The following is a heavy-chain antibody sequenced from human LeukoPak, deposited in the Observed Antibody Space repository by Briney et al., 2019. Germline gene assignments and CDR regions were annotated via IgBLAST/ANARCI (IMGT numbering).Heavy chain of an antibody. Sequence: RAGGSLRLSCAASGFTFDDDGMSWVRLAPGEWLEWVFGVNWDGGSTGYAESVKGRSTIPRDNEKNSLYLQMNSLRAEDTALYYCARVRDSGSYTPADYWGQGTLVTVSS. CDR3: ARVRDSGSYTPADY. J-gene: IGHJ4*02. D-gene: IGHD1-26*01. CDR2: VNWDGGST. V-gene: IGHV3-20*04. CDR1: GFTFDDDG.